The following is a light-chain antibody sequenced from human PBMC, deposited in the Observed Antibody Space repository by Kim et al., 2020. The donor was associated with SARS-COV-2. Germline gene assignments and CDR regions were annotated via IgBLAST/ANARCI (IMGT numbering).Light chain of an antibody. V-gene: IGLV1-47*01. Sequence: GQRVTISCSGSSAKIGSNYVYWYQQLPGPAPKLLIYRNNQRPSGVPDRFSGSKSGTSASLAISGLRSEDEADYYCAAWDDSLSGPLFGGGTQLTVL. CDR3: AAWDDSLSGPL. CDR2: RNN. J-gene: IGLJ2*01. CDR1: SAKIGSNY.